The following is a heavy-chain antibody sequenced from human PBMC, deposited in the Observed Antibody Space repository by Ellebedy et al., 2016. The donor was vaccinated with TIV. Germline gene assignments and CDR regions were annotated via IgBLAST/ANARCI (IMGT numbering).Heavy chain of an antibody. Sequence: GESLKISXAASGFTFSGFWMSWVRQAPGKGLEWVANIKEDGTEKYYVDSVKGRFTISRDNAKNSLYLQMNSLRGEDTALYYCAREYTYGYWYFDLWGRGTLVTVSS. V-gene: IGHV3-7*01. J-gene: IGHJ2*01. CDR3: AREYTYGYWYFDL. CDR2: IKEDGTEK. CDR1: GFTFSGFW. D-gene: IGHD3-10*01.